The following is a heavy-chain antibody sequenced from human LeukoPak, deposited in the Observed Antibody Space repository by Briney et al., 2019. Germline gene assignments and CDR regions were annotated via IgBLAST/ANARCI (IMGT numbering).Heavy chain of an antibody. V-gene: IGHV3-21*01. Sequence: PGGSLRLSCAASGFTFSSYSMNWVRQAPGRGLEWVSSISSSSSYIYYADSVKGRFTISRHNAKNSLYLQMNSLRAEDTAVYYCARDAYSYEYYMDVWGKGTTVTVSS. D-gene: IGHD5-18*01. CDR1: GFTFSSYS. J-gene: IGHJ6*03. CDR2: ISSSSSYI. CDR3: ARDAYSYEYYMDV.